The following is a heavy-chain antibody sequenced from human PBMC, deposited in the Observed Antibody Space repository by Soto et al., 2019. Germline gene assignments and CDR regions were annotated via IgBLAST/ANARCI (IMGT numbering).Heavy chain of an antibody. J-gene: IGHJ6*02. CDR1: GGTVNSYP. D-gene: IGHD4-17*01. Sequence: QVQLVQSGAEVKKPGSSVKVSCKASGGTVNSYPISWVRQAPGQVLEWMGGIIPILVTANYAQKFQGRVTITADESTSTDYMELRSLRSEDTALYYCSSVKFMYGAYDGRDVWGQGPTLIVSS. CDR3: SSVKFMYGAYDGRDV. V-gene: IGHV1-69*01. CDR2: IIPILVTA.